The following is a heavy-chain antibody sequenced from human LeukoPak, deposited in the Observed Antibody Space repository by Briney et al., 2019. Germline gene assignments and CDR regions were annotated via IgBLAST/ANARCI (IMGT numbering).Heavy chain of an antibody. CDR1: GGSISRGSYY. Sequence: SQTLSLTCTVSGGSISRGSYYWSWIRQPAGKGLEWIGRIYTSGSTNYNPSLKSRVTISVDTSKNQFSLKLSSVTAADTAVYYCAREINYCSSTSCYRRGSAFDIWGQGTMVTVSS. V-gene: IGHV4-61*02. CDR2: IYTSGST. J-gene: IGHJ3*02. D-gene: IGHD2-2*01. CDR3: AREINYCSSTSCYRRGSAFDI.